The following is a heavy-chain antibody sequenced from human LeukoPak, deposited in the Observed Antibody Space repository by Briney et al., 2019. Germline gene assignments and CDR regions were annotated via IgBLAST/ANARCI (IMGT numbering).Heavy chain of an antibody. CDR2: INPNSGGT. V-gene: IGHV1-2*02. D-gene: IGHD6-19*01. J-gene: IGHJ4*02. Sequence: ASVKVSCKASGYTFTTYYMHWVRQAPGQGLEWMGWINPNSGGTNYAQKFQGRVTMTRDTSITTAYMELSGLRSDDTAVYYCTSDGGWYFNYWGRGSLVTVSS. CDR1: GYTFTTYY. CDR3: TSDGGWYFNY.